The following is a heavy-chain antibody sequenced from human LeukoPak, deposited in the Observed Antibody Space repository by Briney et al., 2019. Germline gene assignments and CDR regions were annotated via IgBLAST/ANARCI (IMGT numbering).Heavy chain of an antibody. CDR1: GFTFSNYV. CDR2: SSGSGAT. CDR3: AKGGRGNDGDY. Sequence: GGSLRLSCAASGFTFSNYVMSWVRQAPGKGLEWVSSSSGSGATYYADSVKGRFTISRDTSQNTLYLQMNSLRVEDTAVYYCAKGGRGNDGDYWGQGTLVNVSS. V-gene: IGHV3-23*01. D-gene: IGHD1-1*01. J-gene: IGHJ4*02.